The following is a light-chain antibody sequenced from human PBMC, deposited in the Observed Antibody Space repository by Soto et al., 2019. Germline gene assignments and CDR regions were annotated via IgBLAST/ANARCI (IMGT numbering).Light chain of an antibody. CDR1: QSVSSSY. CDR3: QQYGSSPPIT. V-gene: IGKV3-20*01. Sequence: EIVLMQSPGPLSLSPGDRATLSCRASQSVSSSYLAWYQQKPGQAPRLLIYGASSRASGIPDKFSGSGSGTDFTLTISRLEPEDFAVYYCQQYGSSPPITFGQGTRLEIK. J-gene: IGKJ5*01. CDR2: GAS.